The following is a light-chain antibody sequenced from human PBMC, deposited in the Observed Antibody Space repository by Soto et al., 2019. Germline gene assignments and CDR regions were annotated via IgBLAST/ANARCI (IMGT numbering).Light chain of an antibody. Sequence: EIVLTQFPATLSLSPVETSTLSCMASESVSYYLAWYQQKPGQAPRLLIYDVSTRAAGIPARFSGSGSGTDFTLTISSLEPEDFAVYYCQQRSSWPPITFGQGTRLE. V-gene: IGKV3-11*01. J-gene: IGKJ5*01. CDR3: QQRSSWPPIT. CDR2: DVS. CDR1: ESVSYY.